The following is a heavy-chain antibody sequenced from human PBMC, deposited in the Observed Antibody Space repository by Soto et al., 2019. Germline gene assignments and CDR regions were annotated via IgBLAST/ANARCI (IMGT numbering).Heavy chain of an antibody. CDR1: GFTFSDHY. Sequence: GGSLRLSCAASGFTFSDHYMDWVRQAPGKGLEWVGRTRNKANSYTTEYAASVKGRFTISRDDTKNSLYLQMNSLKTDDTTVDYCGREYSSGCSFDYWGQGTLVTVSS. CDR2: TRNKANSYTT. D-gene: IGHD6-19*01. J-gene: IGHJ4*02. V-gene: IGHV3-72*01. CDR3: GREYSSGCSFDY.